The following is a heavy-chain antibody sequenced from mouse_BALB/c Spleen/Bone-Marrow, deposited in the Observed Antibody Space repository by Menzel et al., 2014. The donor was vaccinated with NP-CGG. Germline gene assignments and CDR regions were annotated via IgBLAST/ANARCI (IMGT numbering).Heavy chain of an antibody. Sequence: DVMLVESGGGLVQPGGSLKLSCAASGFTFSSYGMFWVRQTPDKRLELVATINRNGGRTYYPDSVKGRFTISRDNAKNTRYLQMSSLKSEDTAMYYCARDWGTYDGYYWYFDVWGAGTTVTVSS. V-gene: IGHV5-6-3*01. CDR1: GFTFSSYG. CDR2: INRNGGRT. CDR3: ARDWGTYDGYYWYFDV. J-gene: IGHJ1*01. D-gene: IGHD2-3*01.